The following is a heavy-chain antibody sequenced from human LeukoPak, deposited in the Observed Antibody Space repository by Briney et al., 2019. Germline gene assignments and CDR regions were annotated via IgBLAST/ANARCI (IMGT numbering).Heavy chain of an antibody. CDR1: GGSFSSSSYY. D-gene: IGHD3-22*01. Sequence: SETLSLTCTVSGGSFSSSSYYWGWIRQPPGKGLEWIGSIYYSGSTYYNPSLKSRVTISVDTSKNQFSLKLSSVTAADTAVYYCARVRTSKRYYYDSSGYYLFDYWGQGTLVTVSS. V-gene: IGHV4-39*07. CDR2: IYYSGST. J-gene: IGHJ4*02. CDR3: ARVRTSKRYYYDSSGYYLFDY.